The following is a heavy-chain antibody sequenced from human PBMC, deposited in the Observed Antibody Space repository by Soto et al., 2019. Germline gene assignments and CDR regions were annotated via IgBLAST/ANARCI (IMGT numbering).Heavy chain of an antibody. CDR3: TRDPITPGYGMDV. CDR2: ISDGGST. J-gene: IGHJ6*02. CDR1: GFTVSTNY. Sequence: GGSLRLSCAASGFTVSTNYMSWVRQAPGKGLEWASVISDGGSTDNADSVKGRFTTSRDNYKNTLYLQMKSLRVEDTAVYYCTRDPITPGYGMDVWCQGTTVTVSS. V-gene: IGHV3-53*01. D-gene: IGHD1-20*01.